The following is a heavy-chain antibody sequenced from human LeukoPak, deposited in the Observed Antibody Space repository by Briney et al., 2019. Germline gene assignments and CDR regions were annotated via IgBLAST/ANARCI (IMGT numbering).Heavy chain of an antibody. Sequence: KPSETLSLTCTVSGGPISSGDYYWSWIRQPPGKGLEWIGYIDYSGSTYYNPSLKSRVTISVDTSKKQFSLKLNSAAAADTAVYYCARVVSRNWDQYYFDCWGQGTLVTVSS. V-gene: IGHV4-30-4*01. CDR3: ARVVSRNWDQYYFDC. D-gene: IGHD6-13*01. CDR2: IDYSGST. CDR1: GGPISSGDYY. J-gene: IGHJ4*02.